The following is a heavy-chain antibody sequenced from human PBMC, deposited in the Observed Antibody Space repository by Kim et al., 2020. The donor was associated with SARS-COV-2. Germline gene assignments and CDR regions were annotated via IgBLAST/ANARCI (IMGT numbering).Heavy chain of an antibody. CDR2: ISAYDGFT. CDR3: ARTLIAAAAGLFDY. Sequence: ASVKVSCKASGYTFPSSGISWVRQAPGQGLEWMGWISAYDGFTKYSPKLQGRVTITRDTSTSSAYMEVRSLRSDDTAVYYCARTLIAAAAGLFDYWGQGT. CDR1: GYTFPSSG. D-gene: IGHD6-13*01. V-gene: IGHV1-18*01. J-gene: IGHJ4*02.